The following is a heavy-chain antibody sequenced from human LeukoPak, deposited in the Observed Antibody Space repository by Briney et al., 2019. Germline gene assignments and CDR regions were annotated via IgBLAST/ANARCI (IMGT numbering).Heavy chain of an antibody. CDR3: ARVSGYDFWSGYFSGPPHGTYYYYGMDV. Sequence: ASVKVSCKASGYTFTSYGISWVRQAPGQGLEWMGWISAYNGNTNYAQKLQGRVTMTTDTSTSTAHMELRRLISDDTYVYYCARVSGYDFWSGYFSGPPHGTYYYYGMDVWGQGTTVTVAS. V-gene: IGHV1-18*01. CDR1: GYTFTSYG. CDR2: ISAYNGNT. J-gene: IGHJ6*02. D-gene: IGHD3-3*01.